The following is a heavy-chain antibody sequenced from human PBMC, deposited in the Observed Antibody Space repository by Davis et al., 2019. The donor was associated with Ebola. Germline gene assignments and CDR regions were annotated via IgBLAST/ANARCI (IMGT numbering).Heavy chain of an antibody. J-gene: IGHJ6*04. CDR2: IYWDDDK. Sequence: SGSTLVTPTQTLTLTCTFSGFSLSTSGVGVGWIRQPPGKALELLALIYWDDDKRYSPSLKSRLTITKDTSKNQVVLTMTNMDPVDTATYYCAHMRSVRYCSGGSCRYYYYGMDVWGKGTTVTVSS. D-gene: IGHD2-15*01. CDR1: GFSLSTSGVG. V-gene: IGHV2-5*02. CDR3: AHMRSVRYCSGGSCRYYYYGMDV.